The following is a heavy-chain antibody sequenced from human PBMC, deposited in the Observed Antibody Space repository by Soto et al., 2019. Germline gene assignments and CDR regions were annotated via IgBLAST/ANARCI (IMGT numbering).Heavy chain of an antibody. D-gene: IGHD3-22*01. J-gene: IGHJ4*02. CDR3: ARDRFVDSSGYSIVY. CDR2: ISSSSSTI. V-gene: IGHV3-48*02. Sequence: GGSLRLSCAASGFTFSSYSMNWVRQAPGKGLEWVSYISSSSSTIYYADSVKGRFTISRDNAKNSLYLQMNSLRDEDTAVYYCARDRFVDSSGYSIVYWGQGTLVTVSS. CDR1: GFTFSSYS.